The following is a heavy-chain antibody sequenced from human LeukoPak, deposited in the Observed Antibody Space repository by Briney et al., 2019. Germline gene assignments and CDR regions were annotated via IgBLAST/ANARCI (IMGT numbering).Heavy chain of an antibody. Sequence: SETLSLTCAVYGGSFSGYYWSWIRQPPGKGLEWIGEINHSGSTNYNPSLKSRVTISVDTSKNQFSLKLSSVTAADTAVYYCARGMLWSFLDASDIWGQGTMVTVSS. CDR2: INHSGST. CDR1: GGSFSGYY. J-gene: IGHJ3*02. D-gene: IGHD3-10*01. CDR3: ARGMLWSFLDASDI. V-gene: IGHV4-34*01.